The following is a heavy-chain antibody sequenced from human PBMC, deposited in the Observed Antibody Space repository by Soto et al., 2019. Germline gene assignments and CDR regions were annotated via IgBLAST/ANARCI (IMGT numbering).Heavy chain of an antibody. Sequence: PGWSLRLSCASSVFTFIDYYMSWIRQAPGKGLEWVSYISSSSSYTNYADSVKGRFTISRDNAKNSLYLQMNSLRAEDTAVYYCARAGPRITMVRSNWFDPWGQGTLVTVSS. CDR3: ARAGPRITMVRSNWFDP. D-gene: IGHD3-10*01. V-gene: IGHV3-11*06. J-gene: IGHJ5*02. CDR1: VFTFIDYY. CDR2: ISSSSSYT.